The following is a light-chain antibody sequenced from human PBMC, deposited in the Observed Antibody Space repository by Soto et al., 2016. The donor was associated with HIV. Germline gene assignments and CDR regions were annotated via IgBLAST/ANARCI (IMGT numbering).Light chain of an antibody. J-gene: IGKJ4*01. V-gene: IGKV1-39*01. CDR3: QQSYSTPT. CDR2: GTS. Sequence: DIQMTQSPSSVSASVGDRVTITCRASQSISNDLNWYQLKPGKAPKFLIYGTSSLQSGVPSRFSGSGYGTDFTLTISSLQPEDYATYYCQQSYSTPTFGGGTKVEIK. CDR1: QSISND.